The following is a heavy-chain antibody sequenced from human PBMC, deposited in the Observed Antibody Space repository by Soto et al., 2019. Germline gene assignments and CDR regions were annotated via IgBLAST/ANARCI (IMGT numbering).Heavy chain of an antibody. Sequence: QVQLVESGGGVVQPGRSLRLSCAASGFTFSSYGMHWVRQAPGKGLEWVAVISYDGSNKYYADSVKGRFTISRDNSKHTLYLQMNSLRAEDTAVYYCATAGGAAADFDYWGQGTLVTVSS. J-gene: IGHJ4*02. D-gene: IGHD6-13*01. CDR2: ISYDGSNK. V-gene: IGHV3-30*03. CDR3: ATAGGAAADFDY. CDR1: GFTFSSYG.